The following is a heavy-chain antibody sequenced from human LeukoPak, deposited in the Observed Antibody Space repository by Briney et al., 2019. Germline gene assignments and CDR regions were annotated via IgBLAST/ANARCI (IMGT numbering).Heavy chain of an antibody. CDR3: ARKGSSSCFDY. Sequence: RRASVKVSCKASRYTFTSYDINWVRQAPGQGLEWMGIINPTGGSTSHAQKFQGRVTMTRDTSTSTVYMELSSLRSEDTAVYYCARKGSSSCFDYWGQGTLVTVSS. CDR2: INPTGGST. D-gene: IGHD6-6*01. V-gene: IGHV1-46*01. J-gene: IGHJ4*02. CDR1: RYTFTSYD.